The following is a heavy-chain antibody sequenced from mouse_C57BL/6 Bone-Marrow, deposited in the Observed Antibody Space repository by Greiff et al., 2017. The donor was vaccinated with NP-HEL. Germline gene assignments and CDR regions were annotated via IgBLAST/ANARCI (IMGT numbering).Heavy chain of an antibody. J-gene: IGHJ4*01. CDR2: IHPNSGST. CDR3: ARNYYGSSYYAMDD. D-gene: IGHD1-1*01. CDR1: GYTFTSYW. V-gene: IGHV1-64*01. Sequence: VQLQQPGAELVKPGASVKLSCKASGYTFTSYWMHWVKQRPGQGLEWIGMIHPNSGSTNYNEKFKSKATLTVDKSSSTAYMQLSSLTSEDSAVYYCARNYYGSSYYAMDDWGQGTSVTVSS.